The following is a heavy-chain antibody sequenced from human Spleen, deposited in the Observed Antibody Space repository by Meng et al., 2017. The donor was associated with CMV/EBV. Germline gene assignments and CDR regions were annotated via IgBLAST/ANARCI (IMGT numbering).Heavy chain of an antibody. Sequence: SVKVSCKASGGTFSSYAISWVRQAPGQGLEWMGGIIPIFGTANYAQKFQGRVTITTDESTSTAYMELSSLRSEDTAVYYCATQGKDIVVVPAALMVGMDVWGQGTTVTVSS. D-gene: IGHD2-2*01. V-gene: IGHV1-69*05. CDR2: IIPIFGTA. CDR1: GGTFSSYA. CDR3: ATQGKDIVVVPAALMVGMDV. J-gene: IGHJ6*02.